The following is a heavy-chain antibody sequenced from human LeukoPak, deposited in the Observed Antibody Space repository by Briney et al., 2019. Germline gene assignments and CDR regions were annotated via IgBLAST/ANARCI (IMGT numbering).Heavy chain of an antibody. CDR3: ARVRSSSPHDAFDI. D-gene: IGHD6-6*01. CDR1: GFTFSSYW. V-gene: IGHV3-7*01. CDR2: IKQDGSEK. Sequence: QPGGSLRLSCAASGFTFSSYWMSWVRQAPGKGLEWVANIKQDGSEKYYVDSVKGRFTISRDSAKNSLYLQMNSLRAEDTAVYYCARVRSSSPHDAFDIWGQGTMVTVSS. J-gene: IGHJ3*02.